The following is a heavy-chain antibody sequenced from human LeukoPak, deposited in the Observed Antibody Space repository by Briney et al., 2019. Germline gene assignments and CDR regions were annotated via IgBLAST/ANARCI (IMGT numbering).Heavy chain of an antibody. D-gene: IGHD3-10*01. CDR1: GFTVSSNY. J-gene: IGHJ5*02. CDR2: IYSGGST. V-gene: IGHV3-53*01. CDR3: AKGDGSGSYYKPGFDP. Sequence: GGSLRLSCAASGFTVSSNYMSWVRQAPGKGLEWVSVIYSGGSTYYADSVKGRFTISRDNSKNTLYLQMNSLRAEDTAVYYCAKGDGSGSYYKPGFDPWGQGTLVTVSS.